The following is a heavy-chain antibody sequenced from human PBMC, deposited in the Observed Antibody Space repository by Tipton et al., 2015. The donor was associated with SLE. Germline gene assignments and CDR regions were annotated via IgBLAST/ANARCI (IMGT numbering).Heavy chain of an antibody. Sequence: TLSLTCTVSGGSISSGNYYWGWIRQPPGKGLEWIGSISYSGITYYNPSLKSRVTISVDTSKNQSSLKLSSVTAADTAVYYCRHTSAPWIDDYWGQGTLVTVSS. CDR2: ISYSGIT. CDR1: GGSISSGNYY. CDR3: RHTSAPWIDDY. V-gene: IGHV4-39*07. J-gene: IGHJ4*02. D-gene: IGHD2-2*01.